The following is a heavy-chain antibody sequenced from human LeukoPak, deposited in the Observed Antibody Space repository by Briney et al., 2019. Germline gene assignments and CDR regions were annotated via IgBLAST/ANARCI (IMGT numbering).Heavy chain of an antibody. J-gene: IGHJ4*02. CDR2: INPNSGGT. V-gene: IGHV1-2*02. D-gene: IGHD6-13*01. CDR3: AREGGAAAGPFDY. CDR1: GYTFTGYY. Sequence: GASVKVSCKASGYTFTGYYMHWVRQAPGQGLEWMGWINPNSGGTNYAQKFQGRVTMTRDTSISTAYMELSRLRSDDTAVYYCAREGGAAAGPFDYWGQGTLVIVSS.